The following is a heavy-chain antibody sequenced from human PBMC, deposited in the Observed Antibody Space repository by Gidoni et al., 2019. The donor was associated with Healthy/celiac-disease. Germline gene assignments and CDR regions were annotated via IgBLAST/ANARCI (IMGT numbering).Heavy chain of an antibody. CDR1: GGSISSSNW. CDR2: IYHSGCT. V-gene: IGHV4-4*02. Sequence: QVQLQESGPGLVKPSGTLSLTCAVSGGSISSSNWWSWVRLPPGKGLEWLGEIYHSGCTNYNPSLKSRVTISVDKSKNQFSLKLSSVTAADTAVYYCARDSTIRDYYYYYMDVWGKGTTVTVSS. D-gene: IGHD3-9*01. CDR3: ARDSTIRDYYYYYMDV. J-gene: IGHJ6*03.